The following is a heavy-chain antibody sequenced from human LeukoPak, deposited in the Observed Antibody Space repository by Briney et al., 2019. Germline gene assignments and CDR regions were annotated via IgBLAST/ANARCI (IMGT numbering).Heavy chain of an antibody. CDR2: IYRDGSS. CDR3: ARSFYDTLIGYYQYFDY. J-gene: IGHJ4*02. V-gene: IGHV3-66*01. D-gene: IGHD3-9*01. Sequence: PGGSLRLSCVASGLSFSSNYMSWVRQAPGKGLEWVSVIYRDGSSYYAESVKGRFTISRDNSKNTLYIQMNSLRAEDTAVYYCARSFYDTLIGYYQYFDYWGQGTLVTVSS. CDR1: GLSFSSNY.